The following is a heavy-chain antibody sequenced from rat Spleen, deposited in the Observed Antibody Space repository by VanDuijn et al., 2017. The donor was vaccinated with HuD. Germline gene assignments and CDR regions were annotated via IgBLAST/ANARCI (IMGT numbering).Heavy chain of an antibody. D-gene: IGHD1-12*01. V-gene: IGHV2-41*01. CDR2: LWNTEGT. Sequence: QVQLKESGPGLVQPSQTLSLTCTVAGLSSTSYNVHWVLLPPGKGLAWMGVLWNTEGTRYNSALNSRLSISKDTSKSQVFLKMNSLQTEDTATYYCARVGYDVPFAYWGQGTLVTVSS. J-gene: IGHJ3*01. CDR3: ARVGYDVPFAY. CDR1: GLSSTSYN.